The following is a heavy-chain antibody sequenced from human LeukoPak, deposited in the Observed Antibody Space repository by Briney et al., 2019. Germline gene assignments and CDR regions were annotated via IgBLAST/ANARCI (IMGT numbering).Heavy chain of an antibody. CDR2: IKQDTSEK. V-gene: IGHV3-7*01. CDR3: ARDEARVVVPAAPDY. J-gene: IGHJ4*02. Sequence: GGSLRLSCVASAFSDKSNYMSWVRQAPGKGLEWVANIKQDTSEKYYVDSVKGRFTISRDNAKNSLYLQMNSLRAEDTAVYYCARDEARVVVPAAPDYWGQGTLVTVSS. CDR1: AFSDKSNY. D-gene: IGHD2-2*01.